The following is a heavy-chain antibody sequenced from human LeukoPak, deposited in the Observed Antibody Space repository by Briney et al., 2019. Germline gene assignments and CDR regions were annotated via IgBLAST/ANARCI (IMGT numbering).Heavy chain of an antibody. J-gene: IGHJ3*02. CDR3: ARVASYAFDI. D-gene: IGHD6-6*01. CDR1: GFTFSGSA. CDR2: IKEDAYEE. V-gene: IGHV3-7*01. Sequence: PGGSLRLSCATSGFTFSGSAMHWVRQAPGKGLEWVANIKEDAYEEYYVYSVKGRFTISRDNPKNSLYLQMNSLRAEDSAVYYCARVASYAFDIWGQGTMVTVSS.